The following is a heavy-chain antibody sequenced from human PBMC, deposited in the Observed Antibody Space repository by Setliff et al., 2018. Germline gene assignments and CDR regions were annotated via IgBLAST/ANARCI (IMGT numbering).Heavy chain of an antibody. J-gene: IGHJ4*02. Sequence: GGSLRLSCTASGLSYSNYWMTWVRQAPGKGLEWLASINPHGSEKYYADSVKGRFTISRDNSKNTLYLQMNSLRAEDTAVYYCRLWFEETSRDYWGQGTLVTVSS. CDR1: GLSYSNYW. V-gene: IGHV3-7*03. CDR2: INPHGSEK. D-gene: IGHD3-10*01. CDR3: RLWFEETSRDY.